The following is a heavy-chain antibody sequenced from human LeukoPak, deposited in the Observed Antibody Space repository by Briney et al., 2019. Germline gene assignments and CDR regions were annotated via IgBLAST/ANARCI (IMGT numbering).Heavy chain of an antibody. CDR2: IYYSGST. J-gene: IGHJ4*02. Sequence: SETLSLTCTVSGGSISSYYWSWIRQPPGKGLEWVGYIYYSGSTNYNPSLKSRVTISVDTSKNQFSLKLSSVTAADTAVYYCARIGDYYGSGSHDYWGQGTLVTVSS. V-gene: IGHV4-59*01. D-gene: IGHD3-10*01. CDR1: GGSISSYY. CDR3: ARIGDYYGSGSHDY.